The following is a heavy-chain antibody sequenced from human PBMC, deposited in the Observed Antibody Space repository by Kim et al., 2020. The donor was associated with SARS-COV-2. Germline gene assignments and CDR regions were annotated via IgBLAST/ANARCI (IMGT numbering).Heavy chain of an antibody. V-gene: IGHV4-39*07. Sequence: SETLSLTCTVSGGSISSSSYYWGWIRQPPGKGLEWIGSIYYSGSNYYNPSLKSRVTISVDTSKNQFSLKLSSVTAADTAVYYCAREGVGATTLDYWGQGTLVTVSS. CDR2: IYYSGSN. CDR1: GGSISSSSYY. D-gene: IGHD1-26*01. CDR3: AREGVGATTLDY. J-gene: IGHJ4*02.